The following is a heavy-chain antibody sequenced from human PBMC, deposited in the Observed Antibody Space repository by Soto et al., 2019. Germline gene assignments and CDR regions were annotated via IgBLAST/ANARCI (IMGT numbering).Heavy chain of an antibody. Sequence: ASGFIFSGNWMSWVRQAPGKGLEWVANIKQDGSEKHYVDSVEGRFTISRDNAKNSLYLQMNSLVVEDTATYYCARYHFGDYAFDSWGQGTPVTVS. CDR2: IKQDGSEK. J-gene: IGHJ4*02. V-gene: IGHV3-7*04. D-gene: IGHD4-17*01. CDR1: GFIFSGNW. CDR3: ARYHFGDYAFDS.